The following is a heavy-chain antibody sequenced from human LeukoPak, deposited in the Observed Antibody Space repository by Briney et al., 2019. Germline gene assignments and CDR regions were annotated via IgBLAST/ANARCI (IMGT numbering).Heavy chain of an antibody. CDR2: IWYDGSNK. CDR3: ARGHPSDTAMGGGFDY. J-gene: IGHJ4*02. V-gene: IGHV3-33*01. Sequence: GGSLRLSCAASGFTFSSYGMHWVRQAPGKGLEWVAVIWYDGSNKYYADSVKGRFTTSRDNSKNTLYLQMNSLRAEDTAVYYCARGHPSDTAMGGGFDYWGQGTLVTVSS. CDR1: GFTFSSYG. D-gene: IGHD5-18*01.